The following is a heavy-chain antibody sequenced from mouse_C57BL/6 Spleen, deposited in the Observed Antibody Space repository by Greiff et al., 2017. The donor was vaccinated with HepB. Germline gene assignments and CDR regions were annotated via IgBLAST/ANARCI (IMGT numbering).Heavy chain of an antibody. J-gene: IGHJ4*01. CDR3: AEYYSNYGEDY. CDR2: INPNNGGT. D-gene: IGHD2-5*01. CDR1: GYSFTGYY. V-gene: IGHV1-42*01. Sequence: VQLKESGPELVKPGASVKISCKASGYSFTGYYMNWVKQSTEKSLEWIGEINPNNGGTSYNQKFKGKATLTVDKSSSTAYMELRSLTSEDSAVYYCAEYYSNYGEDYWGQGTSVTVSS.